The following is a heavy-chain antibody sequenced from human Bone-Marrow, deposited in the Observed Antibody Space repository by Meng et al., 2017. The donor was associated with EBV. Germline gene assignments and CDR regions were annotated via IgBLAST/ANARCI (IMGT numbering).Heavy chain of an antibody. CDR3: ARDKLGGSYYFDY. Sequence: GQLVQSGAEVKKPGASVNVSCKASGYTFTGYYMHWVRQAPGQGLEWMGWINPNSGGTNYAQKFQGWVTMTRDTSISTAYMELSRLRSDDTAVYYCARDKLGGSYYFDYWGQGTLVTVSS. CDR2: INPNSGGT. V-gene: IGHV1-2*04. D-gene: IGHD1-26*01. J-gene: IGHJ4*02. CDR1: GYTFTGYY.